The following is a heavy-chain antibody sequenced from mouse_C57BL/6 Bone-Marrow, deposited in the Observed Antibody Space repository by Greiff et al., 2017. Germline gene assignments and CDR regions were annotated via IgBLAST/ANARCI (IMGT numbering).Heavy chain of an antibody. CDR2: MHPNGGSP. J-gene: IGHJ4*01. D-gene: IGHD2-4*01. CDR3: ARSYDYDDYTMDY. CDR1: GYTFTNYW. V-gene: IGHV1-64*01. Sequence: VQLQQPGAELVKPGASVKLSCKASGYTFTNYWMHWVKQRPGQGLEWIGMMHPNGGSPDYNEKFKSEATLSVDKSSRTAYMELSSLTSEYSAVYYCARSYDYDDYTMDYGGPGTSVTVSS.